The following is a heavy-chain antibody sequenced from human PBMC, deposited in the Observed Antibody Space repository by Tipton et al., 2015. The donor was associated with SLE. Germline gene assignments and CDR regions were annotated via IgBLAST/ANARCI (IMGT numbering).Heavy chain of an antibody. J-gene: IGHJ3*02. CDR3: ARDRGAFDI. D-gene: IGHD3-16*01. V-gene: IGHV3-33*01. Sequence: RSLRLSCAASGFTFSHYGMHWVRQAPGKGLEWVGFLRNDGSNKYYADSVKGRFTISRDNSKNTLYLQMNSLRAEDTAVYYCARDRGAFDIWGQGTMVTVSS. CDR2: LRNDGSNK. CDR1: GFTFSHYG.